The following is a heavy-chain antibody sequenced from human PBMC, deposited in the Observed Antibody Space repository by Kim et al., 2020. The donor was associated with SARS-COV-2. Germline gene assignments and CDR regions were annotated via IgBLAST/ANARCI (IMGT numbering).Heavy chain of an antibody. CDR3: ARDLETVYGSGCYRLDY. V-gene: IGHV1-3*01. J-gene: IGHJ4*02. D-gene: IGHD3-10*01. Sequence: ASVKVSCKASGYTFTSYAMHWVRQAPGQRLEWMGWINAGNGNTKYSQMFQGRVTLTRDTSASTAYMELSSLRSEDTAVYYCARDLETVYGSGCYRLDYWGQGTLVTVSS. CDR2: INAGNGNT. CDR1: GYTFTSYA.